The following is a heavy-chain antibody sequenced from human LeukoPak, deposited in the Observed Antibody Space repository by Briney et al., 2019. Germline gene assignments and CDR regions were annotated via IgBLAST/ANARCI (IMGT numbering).Heavy chain of an antibody. CDR2: ISYDGSNK. D-gene: IGHD3-10*01. CDR3: GYYNSGSYSTPDS. Sequence: PGGSLRLSCVASGFTFSSYAMHWVRQAPGKGLEWVAVISYDGSNKYYADSVRGRFTISRDNSKNTLYLQMKTLRSEDTAVYYCGYYNSGSYSTPDSWGQGTQVTVSS. V-gene: IGHV3-30*04. CDR1: GFTFSSYA. J-gene: IGHJ5*01.